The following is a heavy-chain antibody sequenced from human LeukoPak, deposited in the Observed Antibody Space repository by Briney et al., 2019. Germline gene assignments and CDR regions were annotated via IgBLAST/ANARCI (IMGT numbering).Heavy chain of an antibody. CDR3: ARDDPYSSSWLFDY. CDR2: IYYSGST. J-gene: IGHJ4*02. V-gene: IGHV4-59*12. CDR1: GGSISSYY. Sequence: SETLSLTCTVSGGSISSYYWSWIRQPPGKGLEWIGYIYYSGSTNYNPSLKSRVTISVDTSKNQFSLKLSSVTAADTAVYYCARDDPYSSSWLFDYWGQGTLVTVSS. D-gene: IGHD6-13*01.